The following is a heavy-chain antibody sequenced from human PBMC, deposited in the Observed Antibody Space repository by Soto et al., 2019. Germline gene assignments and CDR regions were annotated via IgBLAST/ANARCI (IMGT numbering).Heavy chain of an antibody. CDR1: GYSFTSYW. V-gene: IGHV5-51*07. D-gene: IGHD3-3*01. Sequence: GESLKISCKGSGYSFTSYWIGWVHQMPGKGLEWMGIIYPGDSDTRYSPSFQGQVTISADKSISTAYLQWSSLKASDTAMYYCARSHFHYDFWSGYYRYWGQGTLVTVSS. CDR2: IYPGDSDT. J-gene: IGHJ4*02. CDR3: ARSHFHYDFWSGYYRY.